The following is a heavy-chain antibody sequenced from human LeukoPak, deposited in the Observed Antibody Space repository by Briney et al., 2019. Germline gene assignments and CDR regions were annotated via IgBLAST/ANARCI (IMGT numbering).Heavy chain of an antibody. J-gene: IGHJ6*03. CDR2: IRYDGSNK. CDR3: AKDLRRIVGATKGMDV. D-gene: IGHD1-26*01. V-gene: IGHV3-30*02. Sequence: GSLRLSFAASGFPFSSYGMHWVRPAPGKGLEWVAFIRYDGSNKYYADSVKGRFTISRDNSKNTLYLQMNSLRAEDTAVYYCAKDLRRIVGATKGMDVWGKGTTVTVSS. CDR1: GFPFSSYG.